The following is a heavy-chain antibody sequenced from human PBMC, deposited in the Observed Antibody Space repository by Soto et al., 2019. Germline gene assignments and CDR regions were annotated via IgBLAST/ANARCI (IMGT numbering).Heavy chain of an antibody. CDR2: IYYSGST. D-gene: IGHD2-15*01. V-gene: IGHV4-30-4*01. Sequence: PSETLSLTCTVSGGSISSGDYYWSWIRQPPGKGLEWIGYIYYSGSTYYNPSLKSRVTISVDTSKNQFSLKLSSVTAADTAVYYCATIRFIRRVVAPNYFDYWGQGTLVTVSS. CDR1: GGSISSGDYY. CDR3: ATIRFIRRVVAPNYFDY. J-gene: IGHJ4*02.